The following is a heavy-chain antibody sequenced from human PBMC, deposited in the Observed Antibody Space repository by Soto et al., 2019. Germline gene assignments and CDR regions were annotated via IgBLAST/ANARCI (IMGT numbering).Heavy chain of an antibody. Sequence: EVQLVESGGGLVQPGRSLRLSCAASGFTFDDYAMHWVRQAPGKGLEWVSGISWNSGSIGSADSVKGRFTISRDNDKNSLDLQMNSLRAEDTALYYGAKGHHPGDYYHMDVWGKGTTVTVSS. D-gene: IGHD4-17*01. CDR1: GFTFDDYA. CDR3: AKGHHPGDYYHMDV. J-gene: IGHJ6*03. CDR2: ISWNSGSI. V-gene: IGHV3-9*01.